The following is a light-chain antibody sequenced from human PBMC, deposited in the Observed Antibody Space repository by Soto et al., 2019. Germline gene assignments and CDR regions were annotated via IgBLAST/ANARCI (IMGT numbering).Light chain of an antibody. CDR1: SRDVGTYYL. Sequence: QSVLTQPASVSGSPGQSITISCTGTSRDVGTYYLVSWYQQRPGKVPNVMIYEGTKRPSGVSDRFSGSKSGNMASLTISGLQAEDEANYYCSSYAGDNIFLFGTGTKVTVL. CDR2: EGT. V-gene: IGLV2-23*01. CDR3: SSYAGDNIFL. J-gene: IGLJ1*01.